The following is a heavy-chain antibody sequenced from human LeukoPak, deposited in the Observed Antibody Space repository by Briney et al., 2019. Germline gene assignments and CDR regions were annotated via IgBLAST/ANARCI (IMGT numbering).Heavy chain of an antibody. Sequence: PGGSLRLSCAGSGFTFSSYWMSWVRQAPGKGLEWVANIKQDGSEKYCVDSVKGRFTISRDNAKNSLYLQMNSLRAEDTAVYYCARGYGTVDYWGQGILVTVSS. CDR3: ARGYGTVDY. CDR1: GFTFSSYW. V-gene: IGHV3-7*01. CDR2: IKQDGSEK. J-gene: IGHJ4*02. D-gene: IGHD4-17*01.